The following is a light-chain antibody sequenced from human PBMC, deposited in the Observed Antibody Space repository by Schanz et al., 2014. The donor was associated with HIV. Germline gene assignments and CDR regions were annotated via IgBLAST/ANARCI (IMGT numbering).Light chain of an antibody. CDR1: SGDVSVHNY. J-gene: IGLJ3*02. Sequence: QSALTQPPAASGSPGQSVTISCTEASGDVSVHNYVSWYQQHPGKAPKLIIFDVSERPSAVPDRFSGSKSGNTASLTISGLQAEDEADYYCSSFTNTSTVVFGGGTKVTVL. CDR3: SSFTNTSTVV. V-gene: IGLV2-8*01. CDR2: DVS.